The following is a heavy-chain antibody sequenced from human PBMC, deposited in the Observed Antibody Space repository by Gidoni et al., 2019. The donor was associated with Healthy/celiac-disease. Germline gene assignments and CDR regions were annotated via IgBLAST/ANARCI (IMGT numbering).Heavy chain of an antibody. CDR2: ISVSGGRT. CDR1: GVTFSSYA. V-gene: IGHV3-23*01. J-gene: IGHJ4*02. CDR3: AKDGLVVPAATPYYFDY. D-gene: IGHD2-2*01. Sequence: EVQLLESGGGLVQHGGSLRRPGAASGVTFSSYAMSWVRQAPGKGLGWVSSISVSGGRTYYADSVKGRFTISRDNSKNTLYLQMNSLRAEDTAVYYCAKDGLVVPAATPYYFDYWGQGTLVTVSS.